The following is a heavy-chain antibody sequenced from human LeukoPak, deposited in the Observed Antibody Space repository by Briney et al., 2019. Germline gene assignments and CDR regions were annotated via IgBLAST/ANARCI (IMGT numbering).Heavy chain of an antibody. CDR2: IYYSGST. Sequence: SENLSLTCTVSGGSISSSSYYWGWIRQPPGKGLEWIGSIYYSGSTYYNPSLKSRVTISVDTSKNQFSLKLSSVTAADTAVYYCARRSYDFWSGYGNWFDPWGQGTLVTVSS. V-gene: IGHV4-39*01. CDR1: GGSISSSSYY. D-gene: IGHD3-3*01. CDR3: ARRSYDFWSGYGNWFDP. J-gene: IGHJ5*02.